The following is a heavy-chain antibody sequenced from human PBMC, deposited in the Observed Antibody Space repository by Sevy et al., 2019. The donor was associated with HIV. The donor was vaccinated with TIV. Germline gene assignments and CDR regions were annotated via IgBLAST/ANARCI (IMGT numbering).Heavy chain of an antibody. CDR1: GFTFDDYA. V-gene: IGHV3-43D*04. CDR3: AKDFDPARDTAMVIPDGGFDY. J-gene: IGHJ4*02. Sequence: GGSLRLSCAASGFTFDDYAMHWVRQAPGKGLEWVSLISWDGGSTYYADSVKGRFTISRDNSKNSLYLQMNSLRAEDTALYYCAKDFDPARDTAMVIPDGGFDYWGQGTLVTVSS. D-gene: IGHD5-18*01. CDR2: ISWDGGST.